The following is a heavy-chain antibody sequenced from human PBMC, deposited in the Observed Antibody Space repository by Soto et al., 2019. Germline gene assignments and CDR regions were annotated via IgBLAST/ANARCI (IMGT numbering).Heavy chain of an antibody. J-gene: IGHJ6*02. Sequence: QLQLQESGSGLVKPSQTLSLTCAVSGGSISSGGYSWSWIRQPPGKGLEWIGYIYHSGSTYYNPSLQSRVTISVDRSKNQFSLKLSSVTAADTAVYYCARGETNYDFWQYGMDVWGQGTTVTVSS. CDR2: IYHSGST. CDR1: GGSISSGGYS. D-gene: IGHD3-3*01. V-gene: IGHV4-30-2*01. CDR3: ARGETNYDFWQYGMDV.